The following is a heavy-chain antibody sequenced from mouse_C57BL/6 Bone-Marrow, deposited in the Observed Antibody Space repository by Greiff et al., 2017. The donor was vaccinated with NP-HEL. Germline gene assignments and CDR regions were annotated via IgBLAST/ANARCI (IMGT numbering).Heavy chain of an antibody. CDR1: GYTFTDYE. J-gene: IGHJ3*01. CDR3: TRGDYDAWFAY. D-gene: IGHD2-4*01. Sequence: VQGVESGAELVRPGASVTLSCKASGYTFTDYEMHWVKQTPVHGLEWIGAIDPETGGTAYNQKFKGKAILTADKSSSTAYMELRSLTSEDSAVYYCTRGDYDAWFAYWGQGTLVTVSA. V-gene: IGHV1-15*01. CDR2: IDPETGGT.